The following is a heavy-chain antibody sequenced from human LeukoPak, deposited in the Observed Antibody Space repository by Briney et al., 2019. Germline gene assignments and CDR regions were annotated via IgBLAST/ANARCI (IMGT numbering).Heavy chain of an antibody. D-gene: IGHD3-22*01. CDR3: ARVGYYYDSSADEGYFDY. CDR1: GGTFSSYA. CDR2: IIPIFGTA. V-gene: IGHV1-69*05. J-gene: IGHJ4*02. Sequence: SVKVSCKASGGTFSSYAISWVRQAPGQGLEWMGRIIPIFGTANYAQKFQGRVTIPTDEYRSTAYVELSSMRSEDTAVYYCARVGYYYDSSADEGYFDYWGQGTLVTVSS.